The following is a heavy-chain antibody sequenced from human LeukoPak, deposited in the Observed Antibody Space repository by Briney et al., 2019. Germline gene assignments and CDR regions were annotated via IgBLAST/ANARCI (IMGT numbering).Heavy chain of an antibody. CDR1: GFTFTNHW. J-gene: IGHJ4*02. Sequence: GGSLRLSCAASGFTFTNHWMHWVRQATGKGLEWVSAIGTAGDTYYPGSVKGRFTISRENAKNSLYLQMNSLRAGDTAVYYCARAVGAHFDYWGQGTLVTVSS. CDR2: IGTAGDT. D-gene: IGHD1-26*01. CDR3: ARAVGAHFDY. V-gene: IGHV3-13*01.